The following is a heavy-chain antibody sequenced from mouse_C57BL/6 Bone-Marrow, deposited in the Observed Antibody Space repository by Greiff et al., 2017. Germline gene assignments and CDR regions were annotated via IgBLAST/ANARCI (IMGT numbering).Heavy chain of an antibody. V-gene: IGHV5-9-1*02. CDR2: ISSGGDYI. CDR3: TRGALPLYYYAMDY. CDR1: GFTFSSYA. D-gene: IGHD1-2*01. J-gene: IGHJ4*01. Sequence: EVKLMESGEGLVKPGGSLKLSCAASGFTFSSYAMSWVRQTPEKRLEWVAYISSGGDYIYYADTVKGRFTISRDNARNTLYLQMSSLKSEDTAMYYCTRGALPLYYYAMDYWGQGTSVTVSS.